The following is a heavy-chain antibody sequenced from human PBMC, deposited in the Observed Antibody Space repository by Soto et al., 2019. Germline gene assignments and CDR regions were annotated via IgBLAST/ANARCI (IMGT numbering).Heavy chain of an antibody. J-gene: IGHJ6*02. CDR3: ARQYSSGWDNYYYGMDV. D-gene: IGHD6-19*01. Sequence: EVQLVQSGAEVKKPGESLRISCKGSGYSFTSYWISWVRQMPGKGLEWMGRIDPSDSYTNYSPSFQGHVTISADKSISTAYLQWSSLKASDTAMYYCARQYSSGWDNYYYGMDVWGQGTTVTVSS. CDR1: GYSFTSYW. CDR2: IDPSDSYT. V-gene: IGHV5-10-1*03.